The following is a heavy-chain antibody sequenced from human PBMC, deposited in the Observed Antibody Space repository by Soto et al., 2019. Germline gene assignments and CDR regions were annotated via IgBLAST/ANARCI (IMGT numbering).Heavy chain of an antibody. J-gene: IGHJ4*02. CDR2: ISGSGGST. CDR3: AKSKTTYCGGDCYSDY. V-gene: IGHV3-23*01. D-gene: IGHD2-21*02. CDR1: GFTFSGYA. Sequence: PGGSQRLSCAASGFTFSGYAMSWVRQAPGKGLEWVSAISGSGGSTYYADSVKGRFTISRDNSKNTLYLQMNSLRAEDTAVYYCAKSKTTYCGGDCYSDYWGQGTLVTVSS.